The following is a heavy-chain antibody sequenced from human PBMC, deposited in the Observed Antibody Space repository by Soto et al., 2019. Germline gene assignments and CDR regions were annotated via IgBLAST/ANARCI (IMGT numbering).Heavy chain of an antibody. V-gene: IGHV1-69*13. D-gene: IGHD2-2*01. CDR1: GYTFTGYY. CDR2: INPIFGKT. J-gene: IGHJ6*02. Sequence: SVKVSCKASGYTFTGYYMHWVRQAPGQGLEWKGGINPIFGKTKYAQKFQGRVTITADESTSTAYMELSSLRSEDTAVYYCAREGYCSSTSCFMDVWGQGTTVTVSS. CDR3: AREGYCSSTSCFMDV.